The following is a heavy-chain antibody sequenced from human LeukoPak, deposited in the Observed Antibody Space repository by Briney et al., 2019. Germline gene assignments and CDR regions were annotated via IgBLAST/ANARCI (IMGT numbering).Heavy chain of an antibody. Sequence: GRSLRLSCAASGISFRSYGMHWVRQAPGKGLEWVTFIWYDASNKYYAESVKGRFTISGDNSRNTVFLQMNSLRAEDTAIYYCATDISTHYFGSWGQGTLVTVSS. CDR1: GISFRSYG. J-gene: IGHJ4*02. D-gene: IGHD3-9*01. CDR2: IWYDASNK. V-gene: IGHV3-33*01. CDR3: ATDISTHYFGS.